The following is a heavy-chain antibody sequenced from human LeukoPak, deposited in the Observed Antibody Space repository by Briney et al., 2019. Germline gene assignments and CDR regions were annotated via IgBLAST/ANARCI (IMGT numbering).Heavy chain of an antibody. D-gene: IGHD5-12*01. V-gene: IGHV3-23*01. CDR1: GFTFSSYA. J-gene: IGHJ4*02. Sequence: PGGSLRLSCAASGFTFSSYAMSWVRQAPGKGLEWVSVLSGSGGRTYYADSVKGRFTISRDNSKNTLYVQMNSLRAEDTAVYYCAKDLLAATIDYYFDYWGQGTLVTVSS. CDR2: LSGSGGRT. CDR3: AKDLLAATIDYYFDY.